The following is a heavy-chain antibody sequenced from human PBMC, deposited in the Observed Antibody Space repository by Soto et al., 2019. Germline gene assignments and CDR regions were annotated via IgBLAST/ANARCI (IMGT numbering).Heavy chain of an antibody. CDR2: INHSGST. J-gene: IGHJ4*02. V-gene: IGHV4-34*01. CDR3: ARASRYCSSTSCRPVKFDY. Sequence: QVQLQQWGAGLLKPSETLTLTCAVYGGSFSGYYWSWIRQPPGKGLEWIGEINHSGSTNYNPSLKRRVTISVDTSKNQFSRKLSSVTAADTAVYYCARASRYCSSTSCRPVKFDYWGQGTLVTVSS. CDR1: GGSFSGYY. D-gene: IGHD2-2*01.